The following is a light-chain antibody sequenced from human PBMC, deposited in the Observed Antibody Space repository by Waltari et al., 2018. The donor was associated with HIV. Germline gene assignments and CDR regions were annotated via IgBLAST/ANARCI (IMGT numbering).Light chain of an antibody. Sequence: QSVLTQLPSASGTPGQRVTISCSGSSSNIGSNTVNWYQQLPGTAPKLRIYSNNQRPSGVPDRFSGSKSGTSASLAISGLQSEDEADYYCAAGDDSLNGWVFGGGTKLTVL. CDR3: AAGDDSLNGWV. V-gene: IGLV1-44*01. J-gene: IGLJ3*02. CDR1: SSNIGSNT. CDR2: SNN.